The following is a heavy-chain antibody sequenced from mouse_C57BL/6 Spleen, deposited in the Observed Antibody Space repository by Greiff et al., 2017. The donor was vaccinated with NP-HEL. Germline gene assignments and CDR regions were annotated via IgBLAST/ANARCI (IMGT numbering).Heavy chain of an antibody. J-gene: IGHJ2*01. CDR2: ISSGGDYI. Sequence: EVNVVESGEGLVKPGGSLKLSCAASGFTFSSYAMSWVRQTPEKRLEWVAYISSGGDYIYYADTVKGRFTISRDNSRNTLYLQMSSLKSEDTAMYYCTRDGKITTVVAPFDYWGQGTTLTVSS. V-gene: IGHV5-9-1*02. D-gene: IGHD1-1*01. CDR1: GFTFSSYA. CDR3: TRDGKITTVVAPFDY.